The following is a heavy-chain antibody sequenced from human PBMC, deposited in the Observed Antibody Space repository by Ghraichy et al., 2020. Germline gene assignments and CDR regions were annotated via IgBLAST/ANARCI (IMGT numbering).Heavy chain of an antibody. Sequence: LSLTCAASGFTFSSYAMSWVRQAPGKGLEWVSAISGSGGSTYYADFVKGRFTISRDNSKNTLYLQMNSLRAEDTAVYYCAKGALQQIAVAVGWGQGTLVTVSS. CDR2: ISGSGGST. D-gene: IGHD6-19*01. CDR1: GFTFSSYA. J-gene: IGHJ4*02. CDR3: AKGALQQIAVAVG. V-gene: IGHV3-23*01.